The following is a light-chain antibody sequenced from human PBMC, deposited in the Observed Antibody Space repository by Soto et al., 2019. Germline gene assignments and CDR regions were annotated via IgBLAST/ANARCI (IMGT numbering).Light chain of an antibody. V-gene: IGLV1-40*01. Sequence: QAVVTQPPSVSGAPGQRVTISCTGSSSNIGAGYDVHWYQQLPGTAPKLLIYGNSNRPSGVPDRFSGSKSGTSASLAITGLQAEDEADYYCQSYDSSLSGSKVVFGGGTKLTVL. CDR1: SSNIGAGYD. CDR3: QSYDSSLSGSKVV. CDR2: GNS. J-gene: IGLJ2*01.